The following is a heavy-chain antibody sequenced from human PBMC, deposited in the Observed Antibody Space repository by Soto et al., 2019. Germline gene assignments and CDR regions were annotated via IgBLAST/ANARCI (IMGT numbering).Heavy chain of an antibody. CDR2: IYYRGNT. CDR3: ARQPGYYDILTGYSTYYFDY. D-gene: IGHD3-9*01. CDR1: GGSISSYY. J-gene: IGHJ4*02. V-gene: IGHV4-59*08. Sequence: QVQLQESGPGLVKPSETLSLTCTVSGGSISSYYWSWIRQPPGKGLEWIGFIYYRGNTNYNPSLKGPVTMSVATSKNQFSLKLSSVTAADTAVYYCARQPGYYDILTGYSTYYFDYWGQGTLVTVSS.